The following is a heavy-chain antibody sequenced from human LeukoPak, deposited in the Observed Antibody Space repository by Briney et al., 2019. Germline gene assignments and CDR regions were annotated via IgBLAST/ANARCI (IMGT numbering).Heavy chain of an antibody. V-gene: IGHV1-2*02. Sequence: VASVKVSCKASGYTFTGYYMNWVRQAAGQGLEWMGWINPNSGGTNYAQKFQGRVTMPRDTSISTAYMELSRLRSDDTAVYYCARVPYYYDSSGYSYWGQGTLVTVSS. CDR3: ARVPYYYDSSGYSY. CDR2: INPNSGGT. CDR1: GYTFTGYY. D-gene: IGHD3-22*01. J-gene: IGHJ4*02.